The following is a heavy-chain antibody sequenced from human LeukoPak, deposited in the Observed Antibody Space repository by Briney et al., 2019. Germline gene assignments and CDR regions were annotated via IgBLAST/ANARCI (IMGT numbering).Heavy chain of an antibody. CDR2: IYYSGST. J-gene: IGHJ5*02. CDR1: GASISTSAYY. Sequence: TSSETLSLTCTVSGASISTSAYYWGWIRQPPGKGLDWIGNIYYSGSTNYNPSLKSRVTISVDTSKNQFSLKLSSVTAADTAVYYCARDSPFDPWGQGTLVTVSS. V-gene: IGHV4-39*07. CDR3: ARDSPFDP.